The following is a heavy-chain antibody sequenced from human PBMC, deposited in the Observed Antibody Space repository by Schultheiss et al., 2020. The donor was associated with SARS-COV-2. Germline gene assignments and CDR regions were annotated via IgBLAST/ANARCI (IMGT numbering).Heavy chain of an antibody. Sequence: SETLSLTCTVSSGSFSGYYWSWIRQPPGKGLEWIGEINHSGSTNYNPSLKSRVTISVDTSKIQFSLKLISVTAADTAVYYCARGDSSGTPSTWGQGNLVT. J-gene: IGHJ4*02. V-gene: IGHV4-34*01. CDR1: SGSFSGYY. D-gene: IGHD3-22*01. CDR2: INHSGST. CDR3: ARGDSSGTPST.